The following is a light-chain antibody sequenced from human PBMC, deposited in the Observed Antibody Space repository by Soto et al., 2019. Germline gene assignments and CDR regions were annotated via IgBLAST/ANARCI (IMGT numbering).Light chain of an antibody. Sequence: SPLSCWSSQSVLSSSNNKKYLTWYQHKPGQPPKLLIYWASTRESGVPDRFSGSGSGTDFTLTISSLQAEDVAVYYCQQYYSAPYTFGQGTKLEIK. CDR2: WAS. J-gene: IGKJ2*01. CDR3: QQYYSAPYT. V-gene: IGKV4-1*01. CDR1: QSVLSSSNNKKY.